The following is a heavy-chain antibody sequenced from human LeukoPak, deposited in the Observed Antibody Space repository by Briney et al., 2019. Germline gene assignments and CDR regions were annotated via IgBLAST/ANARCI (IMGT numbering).Heavy chain of an antibody. CDR3: ASAGLVATINVLDY. Sequence: ASVKVSCKASGYTFTSYYMHWVRQAPGQGLEWMGWINPNSGGTNSAQKFQGRVTMTRDTSISTAYMELSRLRSDDTAVYYCASAGLVATINVLDYWGQGTLVTVSS. D-gene: IGHD5-12*01. CDR2: INPNSGGT. V-gene: IGHV1-2*02. J-gene: IGHJ4*02. CDR1: GYTFTSYY.